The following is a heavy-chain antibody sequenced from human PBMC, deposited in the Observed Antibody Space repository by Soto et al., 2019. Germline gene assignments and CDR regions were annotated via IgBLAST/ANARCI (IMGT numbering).Heavy chain of an antibody. Sequence: QMQLQASGPGLVKPSETLSLTCNVSGASVSHGYWSWIRQPPGKGLEWIGFMYFGGSFNYNPSLTSRATISVETSKNQFSMKLTSVTASDTAEYYCARSYYDSTGFAVDPWGQGTLVTVSS. D-gene: IGHD3-22*01. V-gene: IGHV4-59*02. CDR3: ARSYYDSTGFAVDP. CDR1: GASVSHGY. CDR2: MYFGGSF. J-gene: IGHJ5*02.